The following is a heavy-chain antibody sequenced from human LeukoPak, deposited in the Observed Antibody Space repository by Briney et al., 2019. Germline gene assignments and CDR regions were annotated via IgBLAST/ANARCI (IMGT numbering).Heavy chain of an antibody. CDR2: ISAYNGNT. J-gene: IGHJ4*02. D-gene: IGHD6-6*01. CDR3: ARERPYYFDY. Sequence: ASVKVSCKASGYTFTSYGISWVRQAPGQGLEWMGWISAYNGNTNYAQKLQGRVTMTRDTSTSTVYMELSSLRSEDTAVYYCARERPYYFDYWGQGTLVTVSS. CDR1: GYTFTSYG. V-gene: IGHV1-18*01.